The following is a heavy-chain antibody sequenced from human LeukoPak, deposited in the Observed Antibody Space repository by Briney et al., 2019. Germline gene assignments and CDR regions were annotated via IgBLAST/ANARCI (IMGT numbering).Heavy chain of an antibody. CDR3: ARAGGVPTGFDP. Sequence: ASVKVSCKASGYTFTSYYIHWVRQAPGQGLEWMATINPSGGSTSYAQKFQGRVTMTRDTSTSTVYMELSSLGSEDTAVYYCARAGGVPTGFDPWGQGTLVTVSS. CDR1: GYTFTSYY. V-gene: IGHV1-46*01. D-gene: IGHD5-12*01. CDR2: INPSGGST. J-gene: IGHJ5*02.